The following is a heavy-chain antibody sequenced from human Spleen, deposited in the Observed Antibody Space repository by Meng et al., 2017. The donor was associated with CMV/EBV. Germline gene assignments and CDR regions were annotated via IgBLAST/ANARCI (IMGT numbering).Heavy chain of an antibody. CDR1: GFSLSTSGVG. D-gene: IGHD3-10*01. J-gene: IGHJ4*02. CDR2: IYWNDDK. CDR3: AHRRARTYYYGSGSYQTPNTELDY. Sequence: SGPTLVKPTQTLTLTCTFSGFSLSTSGVGVGWIRQPPGKTLEWLALIYWNDDKRYSPSLNRSLTITKDTSKNQVVLTMTNTDPVHTPTYNCAHRRARTYYYGSGSYQTPNTELDYWGQGTLVTVSS. V-gene: IGHV2-5*01.